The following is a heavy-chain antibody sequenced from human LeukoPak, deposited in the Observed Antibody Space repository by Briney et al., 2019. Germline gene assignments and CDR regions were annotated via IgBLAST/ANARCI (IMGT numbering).Heavy chain of an antibody. CDR2: ISGSGGST. Sequence: GGSLRLSCAASGFTFSSYAMSWVRQAPGKGLEWVSAISGSGGSTYYADSVKGRFTISRDNSKNTLYLQMNSLRAEGTAVYYCATPVLLWFGELLDPDAFDIWGQGTMVTVSS. J-gene: IGHJ3*02. V-gene: IGHV3-23*01. D-gene: IGHD3-10*01. CDR1: GFTFSSYA. CDR3: ATPVLLWFGELLDPDAFDI.